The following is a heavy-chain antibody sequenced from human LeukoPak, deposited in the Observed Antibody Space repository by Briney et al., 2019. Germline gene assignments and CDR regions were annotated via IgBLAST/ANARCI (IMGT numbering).Heavy chain of an antibody. CDR1: GGSISSGDYY. J-gene: IGHJ2*01. Sequence: SETLSLTCTVSGGSISSGDYYWSWIRQPPGKGLEWIGYIYYSGSTYYNPSLKSRVTMSVDTSKNQFSLKLNSVTAADTAVYYCARGRGYSYDTGYFDLWGRGTLVTVSS. CDR3: ARGRGYSYDTGYFDL. V-gene: IGHV4-30-4*01. CDR2: IYYSGST. D-gene: IGHD5-18*01.